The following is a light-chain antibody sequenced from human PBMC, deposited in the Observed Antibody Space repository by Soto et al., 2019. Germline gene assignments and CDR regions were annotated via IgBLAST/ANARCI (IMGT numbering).Light chain of an antibody. CDR2: GTS. Sequence: DIQMTQSPSSVSASVGDRVTITCRASQDISTWLAWYQQTPGKAPKLLIYGTSSLHSGVPPRFSGRGSGTDFTLTISSLQPEDFATYYCQQANSFPPSFGPGTTVDIK. V-gene: IGKV1-12*01. CDR1: QDISTW. CDR3: QQANSFPPS. J-gene: IGKJ3*01.